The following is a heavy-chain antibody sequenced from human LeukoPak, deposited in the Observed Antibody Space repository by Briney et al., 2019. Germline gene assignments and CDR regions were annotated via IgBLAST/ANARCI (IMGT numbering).Heavy chain of an antibody. D-gene: IGHD6-19*01. V-gene: IGHV3-23*01. CDR1: GFTVSNYY. CDR2: ISGSGGST. J-gene: IGHJ4*02. Sequence: GGSLRLSCAASGFTVSNYYMSWVRQAPGKGLEWVSGISGSGGSTYYADSVKGRFTISRDNSKNTLFLQMNSLRAEDTAVYYCAKETYSSGWYPYFDYWGQGTLVTVSS. CDR3: AKETYSSGWYPYFDY.